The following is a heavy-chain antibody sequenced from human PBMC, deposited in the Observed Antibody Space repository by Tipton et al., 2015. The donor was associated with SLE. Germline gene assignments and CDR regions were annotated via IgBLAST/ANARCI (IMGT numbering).Heavy chain of an antibody. D-gene: IGHD3-3*02. CDR1: GGSISSYY. V-gene: IGHV4-4*07. J-gene: IGHJ4*02. CDR2: IYPTWNT. Sequence: TLSLTCTVSGGSISSYYWSWIRHPAGKGLEWIGRIYPTWNTNYNPSLKSRVTMSVDTSKNQFSLKLTSVTAADTAVYYCARDKSSHSKYILDHWGQGTLVTVSP. CDR3: ARDKSSHSKYILDH.